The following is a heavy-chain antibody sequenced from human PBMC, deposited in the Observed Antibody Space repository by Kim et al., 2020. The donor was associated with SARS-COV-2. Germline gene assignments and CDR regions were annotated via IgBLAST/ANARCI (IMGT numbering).Heavy chain of an antibody. CDR3: AKGGTVTTGYYFDT. Sequence: GGSLRLSCAASGFTFSSYAMSWVRQAPGKGLEWVSAISGSGGSTYYADSVKGRFTISRDNSKNTLYLQMNSLRAEDTAVYYCAKGGTVTTGYYFDTGAREPWSPSPQ. CDR1: GFTFSSYA. CDR2: ISGSGGST. V-gene: IGHV3-23*01. D-gene: IGHD4-17*01. J-gene: IGHJ4*02.